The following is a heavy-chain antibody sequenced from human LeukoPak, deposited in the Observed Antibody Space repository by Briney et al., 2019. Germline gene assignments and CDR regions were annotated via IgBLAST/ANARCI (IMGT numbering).Heavy chain of an antibody. CDR2: INQDGSER. Sequence: PGGSLRLSCAASGFTFSSHWMTWVHQAPGKGLEWVANINQDGSERYYVDSVKGRFTISRDNAKNSLYLQMNSLRSDDTAVYYCARIGSSSWYGGFDPWGQGTLVTVSS. CDR1: GFTFSSHW. CDR3: ARIGSSSWYGGFDP. D-gene: IGHD6-13*01. J-gene: IGHJ5*02. V-gene: IGHV3-7*03.